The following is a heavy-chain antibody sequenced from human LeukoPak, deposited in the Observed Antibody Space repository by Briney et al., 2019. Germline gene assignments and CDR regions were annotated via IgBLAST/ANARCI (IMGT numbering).Heavy chain of an antibody. CDR2: IIPIFGTA. V-gene: IGHV1-69*13. CDR1: GYTFTSYG. J-gene: IGHJ4*02. CDR3: ARVGQWRDFDY. Sequence: SVKVSCKASGYTFTSYGISWVRQAPGQGLEWMGGIIPIFGTANYAQKFQGRVTITADESTSTAYMELSSLRSEDTAVYYCARVGQWRDFDYWGQGTLVTVSS. D-gene: IGHD6-19*01.